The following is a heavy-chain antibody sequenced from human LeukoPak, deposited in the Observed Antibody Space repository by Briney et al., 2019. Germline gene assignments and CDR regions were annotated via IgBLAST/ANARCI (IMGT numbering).Heavy chain of an antibody. CDR3: AIRNSGYDYGGYYFDY. Sequence: SETLSLTCTVSGGSISSSSYYWGWIRQPPGKGLEWIGSIYYSGSTYYNPSLKSRVTISVDTSKNQFSLKLSSVTAADTAVYYCAIRNSGYDYGGYYFDYWGQGTLVTVSS. CDR2: IYYSGST. V-gene: IGHV4-39*07. CDR1: GGSISSSSYY. J-gene: IGHJ4*02. D-gene: IGHD5-12*01.